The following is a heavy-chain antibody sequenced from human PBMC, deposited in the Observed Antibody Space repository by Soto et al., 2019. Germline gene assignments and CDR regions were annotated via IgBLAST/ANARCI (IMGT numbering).Heavy chain of an antibody. CDR2: ISYDGSNK. CDR1: GFTFSSYG. Sequence: PGGSLRLSCAASGFTFSSYGMHWVRQAPGKGLEWVAVISYDGSNKYYADSVKGRFTISRDNSKNTLYLQMNSLRAEDTAVYYCAKVDTAMASYYFDYWGQGTLVTVSS. J-gene: IGHJ4*02. CDR3: AKVDTAMASYYFDY. V-gene: IGHV3-30*18. D-gene: IGHD5-18*01.